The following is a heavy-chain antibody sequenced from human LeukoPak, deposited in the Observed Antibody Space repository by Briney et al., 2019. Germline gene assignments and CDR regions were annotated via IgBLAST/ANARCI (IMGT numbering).Heavy chain of an antibody. J-gene: IGHJ4*02. CDR1: GLTFSTYA. CDR3: AKGKSSGWYGGFDY. Sequence: SLTPSWAASGLTFSTYAMSWVRQAPGEGREWVLAISGSGGSTYYAASVKDRFTISRDNSKNTLYLKMISLRAEDTAVYYCAKGKSSGWYGGFDYWGQGTLVTVSS. V-gene: IGHV3-23*01. D-gene: IGHD6-19*01. CDR2: ISGSGGST.